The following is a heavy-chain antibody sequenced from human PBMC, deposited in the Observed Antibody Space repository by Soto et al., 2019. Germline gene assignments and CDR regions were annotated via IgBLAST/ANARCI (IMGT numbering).Heavy chain of an antibody. CDR2: ISGSGGST. J-gene: IGHJ4*02. Sequence: GSLRLSCAASGFTFSSYAMSWVRQAPGKGLEWVSAISGSGGSTYYADSVKGRFTISRDNSKNTLYLQMNSLRAEDTAVYYCAKDRAARLYFDYWGQGTLVTVSS. V-gene: IGHV3-23*01. CDR3: AKDRAARLYFDY. CDR1: GFTFSSYA. D-gene: IGHD6-6*01.